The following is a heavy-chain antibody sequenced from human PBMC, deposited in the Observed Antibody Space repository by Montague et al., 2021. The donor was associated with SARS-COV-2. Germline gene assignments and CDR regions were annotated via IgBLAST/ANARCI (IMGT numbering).Heavy chain of an antibody. CDR2: IYFSGSS. V-gene: IGHV4-39*01. CDR1: GGSVSSSGYY. J-gene: IGHJ5*02. Sequence: SETLSLTCTVSGGSVSSSGYYWGWIRQPPGKGLGWIGSIYFSGSSYYNPSLKSRVSISVDTSKNQFSLRLSSVTSADTAVYYCARHRREGLVVAAPNWFDPWGQGTLVTVSS. CDR3: ARHRREGLVVAAPNWFDP. D-gene: IGHD2-15*01.